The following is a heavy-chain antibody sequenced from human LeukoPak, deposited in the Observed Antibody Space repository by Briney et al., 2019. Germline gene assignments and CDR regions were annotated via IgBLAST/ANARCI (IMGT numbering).Heavy chain of an antibody. CDR2: IDPNSGGT. Sequence: GASVKVSCKASGYTFTGYYMHWVRQAPGQGLEWMGRIDPNSGGTNYAQKFQGRVTMTRDTSISTAYMELSRLRSDDTAVYYCARVLRITTVRGADTFDYWGQGTLVTVSS. CDR3: ARVLRITTVRGADTFDY. CDR1: GYTFTGYY. J-gene: IGHJ4*02. V-gene: IGHV1-2*06. D-gene: IGHD3-10*01.